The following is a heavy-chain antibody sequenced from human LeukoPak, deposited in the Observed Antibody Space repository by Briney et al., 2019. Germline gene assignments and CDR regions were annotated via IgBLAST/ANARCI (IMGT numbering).Heavy chain of an antibody. J-gene: IGHJ4*02. D-gene: IGHD3-9*01. CDR3: ARDLGGLRYFDWQDYYYFDY. CDR1: GFTFSSYW. Sequence: GGSLRLSCAASGFTFSSYWMSWVRQAPGKGLEWVANIKQDGSEKYYVGSVKGRFTISRDNAKNSLYLQMNSLRAEDTAVYYCARDLGGLRYFDWQDYYYFDYWGQGTLVTVSS. V-gene: IGHV3-7*01. CDR2: IKQDGSEK.